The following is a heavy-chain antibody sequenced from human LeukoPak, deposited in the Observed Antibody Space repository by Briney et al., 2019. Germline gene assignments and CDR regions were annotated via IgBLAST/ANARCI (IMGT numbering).Heavy chain of an antibody. D-gene: IGHD3-10*01. V-gene: IGHV4-39*01. J-gene: IGHJ4*02. CDR3: ARHEAMVRGFDY. CDR1: GGSISSSSYY. Sequence: SETLSLTCTVSGGSISSSSYYWGWIPQPPGKGLEWIGSIYYSGSTYYNPSLKSRVTISVDTSKNQFSLKLSSVTAADTAVYYCARHEAMVRGFDYWGQGTLVTVSS. CDR2: IYYSGST.